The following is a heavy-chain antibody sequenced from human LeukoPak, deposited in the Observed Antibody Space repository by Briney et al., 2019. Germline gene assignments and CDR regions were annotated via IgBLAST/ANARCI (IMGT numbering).Heavy chain of an antibody. V-gene: IGHV1-2*02. J-gene: IGHJ4*02. CDR3: VASRITNGPGYFDY. CDR1: GYTFTSYD. CDR2: VNPNSGGT. D-gene: IGHD2-8*01. Sequence: GASVKVSCKASGYTFTSYDINWVRQAPGQGLEWVGWVNPNSGGTSYAQKFHGRVTMTRDTSINTSYMEVTRLRSDDTAVYYCVASRITNGPGYFDYWDQGTLVTVSS.